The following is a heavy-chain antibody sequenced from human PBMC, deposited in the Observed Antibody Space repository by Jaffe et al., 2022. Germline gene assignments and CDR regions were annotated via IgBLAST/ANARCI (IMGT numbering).Heavy chain of an antibody. D-gene: IGHD2-15*01. Sequence: QLQLQESGPGLVKPSETLSLTCTVSGGSISSSSYYWGWIRQPPGKGLEWIGSIYYSGSTYYNPSLKSRVTISVDTSKNQFSLKLSSVTAADTAVYYCARGSQDIGYCSGGSCVFLDYWGQGTLVTVSS. CDR2: IYYSGST. J-gene: IGHJ4*02. CDR3: ARGSQDIGYCSGGSCVFLDY. CDR1: GGSISSSSYY. V-gene: IGHV4-39*01.